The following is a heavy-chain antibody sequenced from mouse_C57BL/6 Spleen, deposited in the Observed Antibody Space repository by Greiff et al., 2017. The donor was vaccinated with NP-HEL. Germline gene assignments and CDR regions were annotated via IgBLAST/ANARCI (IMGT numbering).Heavy chain of an antibody. CDR3: ARRGTTVVERYFDV. CDR1: GYTFTSYW. V-gene: IGHV1-69*01. D-gene: IGHD1-1*01. CDR2: IDPSDSYT. J-gene: IGHJ1*03. Sequence: QVQLQQSGAELVMPGASVKLSCKASGYTFTSYWMHWVKQRPGQGLEWIGEIDPSDSYTNYNQKFKGKSTLTVDKSSSTAYMQLSSLTSEDSAVYYCARRGTTVVERYFDVWGTGTTVTVSS.